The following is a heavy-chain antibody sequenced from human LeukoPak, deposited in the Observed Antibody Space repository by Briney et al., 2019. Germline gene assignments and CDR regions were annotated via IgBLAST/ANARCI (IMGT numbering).Heavy chain of an antibody. J-gene: IGHJ4*02. D-gene: IGHD1-14*01. CDR2: IWYDGSNK. V-gene: IGHV3-33*01. CDR1: GFTFSSYG. CDR3: AREKGIRETNFDY. Sequence: GGSLRLSCAASGFTFSSYGMHWVRQAPGKGLEWVAVIWYDGSNKYYADSVKGRFTISRDNSKNTLYLQMNSLRAEDTAVYYCAREKGIRETNFDYWGQGTLVTVSS.